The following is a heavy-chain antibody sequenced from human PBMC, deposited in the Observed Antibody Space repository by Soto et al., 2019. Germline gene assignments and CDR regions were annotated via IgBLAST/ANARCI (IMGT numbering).Heavy chain of an antibody. V-gene: IGHV3-30*18. CDR2: ISYDGSNK. Sequence: QVQLVESGGGVVQPGRSLRLSCAASGFTFSSYGMHWVRQAPGKGLEWVAVISYDGSNKYYADSVKGRFTISRDNSKNTLYLQMNSLRAGDTAVYYCAKALSSYYYYYMDVWGKGTTVTVSS. D-gene: IGHD3-16*02. J-gene: IGHJ6*03. CDR3: AKALSSYYYYYMDV. CDR1: GFTFSSYG.